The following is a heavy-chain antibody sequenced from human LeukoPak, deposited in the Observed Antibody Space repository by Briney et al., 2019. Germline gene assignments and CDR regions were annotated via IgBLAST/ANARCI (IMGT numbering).Heavy chain of an antibody. Sequence: PSETLSLTCAVYGGSFSGYYWSWIRQPPGKGLEWIGEINHSGSTNYNPSLKSRVTISVDTSKNQFSLKLSSVTAADTAVYYCARGLYYYGSGSSSRPEGDSTDYWGQGTLVTVSS. CDR1: GGSFSGYY. CDR2: INHSGST. V-gene: IGHV4-34*01. D-gene: IGHD3-10*01. CDR3: ARGLYYYGSGSSSRPEGDSTDY. J-gene: IGHJ4*02.